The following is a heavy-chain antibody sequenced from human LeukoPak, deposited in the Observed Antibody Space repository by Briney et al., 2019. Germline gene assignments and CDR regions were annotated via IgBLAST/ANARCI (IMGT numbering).Heavy chain of an antibody. D-gene: IGHD3-22*01. V-gene: IGHV3-48*01. CDR2: ISSSSSTI. Sequence: GGSLRLSCAASGFTFSSYSMNWVRQAPGKGLEWVSYISSSSSTIYYADSVKGRFTISRDNAKNSLYLQMNSLRAEDTAVYYCARDLEYDSSGYFAYWGQGTLVTVSS. CDR1: GFTFSSYS. CDR3: ARDLEYDSSGYFAY. J-gene: IGHJ4*02.